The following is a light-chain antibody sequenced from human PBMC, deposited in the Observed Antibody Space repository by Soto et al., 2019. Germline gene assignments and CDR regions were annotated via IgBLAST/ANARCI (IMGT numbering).Light chain of an antibody. CDR2: YAS. CDR3: QQYNNWPPIT. J-gene: IGKJ5*01. CDR1: QSVSNN. V-gene: IGKV3-15*01. Sequence: EIMMTQSPATLSVSPGERATLSSRASQSVSNNLAWYQQKPGQAPRLLIYYASSRATGIPVRFSGSGSGTEFTLTISSLQSEDFALYYCQQYNNWPPITFGQGTRLEI.